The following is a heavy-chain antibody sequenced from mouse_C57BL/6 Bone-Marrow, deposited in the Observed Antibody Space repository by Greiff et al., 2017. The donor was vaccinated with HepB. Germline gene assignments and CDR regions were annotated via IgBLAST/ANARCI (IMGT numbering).Heavy chain of an antibody. V-gene: IGHV1-76*01. CDR3: AREPNWVDY. CDR2: IYPGSGNT. Sequence: VQLQQSGAELVRPGASVKLSCKASGYTFTDYYINWVKQRPGQGLEWIARIYPGSGNTYYNEKFKGKATLTAEKSSSTAYMQLSSLTSEDSAVYFCAREPNWVDYWGQGTTLTVSS. D-gene: IGHD4-1*01. CDR1: GYTFTDYY. J-gene: IGHJ2*01.